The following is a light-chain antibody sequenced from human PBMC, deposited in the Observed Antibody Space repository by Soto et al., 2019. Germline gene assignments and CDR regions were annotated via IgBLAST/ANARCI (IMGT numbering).Light chain of an antibody. J-gene: IGKJ4*01. CDR3: QQYYSIPPT. Sequence: DIVMGQSPDCXXXXXXEXSXVNCKSXHGLLYSSNNKNYLTWYQHKPGQPPKLLIYWASTRESGVPDRFSGSGSGTDFTLTISSLQAEDVAVYYCQQYYSIPPTFGGGTKVDI. CDR2: WAS. CDR1: HGLLYSSNNKNY. V-gene: IGKV4-1*01.